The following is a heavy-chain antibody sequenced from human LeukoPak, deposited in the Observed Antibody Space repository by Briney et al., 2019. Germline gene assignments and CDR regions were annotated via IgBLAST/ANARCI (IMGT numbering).Heavy chain of an antibody. CDR3: ARADGSSSSSDY. V-gene: IGHV3-74*01. J-gene: IGHJ4*02. Sequence: GGSLRLSCAASGFTFSSYWMHWVRQAPGKGLVWVSRINTDGSSTSYADSVKGRFTISRDNAENTLYLQMNSLRAEDTAVYYCARADGSSSSSDYWGQGTLVTVSS. CDR1: GFTFSSYW. D-gene: IGHD6-6*01. CDR2: INTDGSST.